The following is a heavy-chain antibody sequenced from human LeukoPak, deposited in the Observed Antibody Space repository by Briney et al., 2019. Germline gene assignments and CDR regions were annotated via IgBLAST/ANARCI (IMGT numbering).Heavy chain of an antibody. Sequence: SETLSLTCTVSGGSISSHYWSWIRQPPGKGLEWIGYIYYSGSTNYNPSLKSRVTISVDTSKNQFSLKLRSVTAADTAVYYCAGLGSTSALCFDYWGQGTLVTVSS. CDR2: IYYSGST. D-gene: IGHD2-2*01. CDR3: AGLGSTSALCFDY. J-gene: IGHJ4*02. CDR1: GGSISSHY. V-gene: IGHV4-59*11.